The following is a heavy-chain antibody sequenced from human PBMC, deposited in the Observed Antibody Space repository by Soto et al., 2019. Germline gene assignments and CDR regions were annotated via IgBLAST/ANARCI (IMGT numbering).Heavy chain of an antibody. CDR3: AKGVKINAWYFDL. CDR2: ISYDGSNK. V-gene: IGHV3-30*18. J-gene: IGHJ2*01. CDR1: GFTFSSYG. Sequence: QVQLVESGGGVVQPGRSLRLSCAASGFTFSSYGMHWVLQAPGKGLEWVALISYDGSNKYYADSVKGRFTISRDNSKNTLYLQMNSLRAEDTGVYYCAKGVKINAWYFDLWGRGTLVTVSS. D-gene: IGHD2-21*01.